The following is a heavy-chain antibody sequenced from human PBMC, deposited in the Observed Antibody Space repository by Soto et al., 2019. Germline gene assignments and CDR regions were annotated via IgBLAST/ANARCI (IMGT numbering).Heavy chain of an antibody. Sequence: SETLSLTCAVYGGSFSGYYWSWIRQPPGKGLEWIGEINHSGSTNYNPSLKSRVTISVDTSKNQFSLKLSSVTAADTAVYYCASLSSGWYGLDYWGQGTLVTVSS. CDR3: ASLSSGWYGLDY. J-gene: IGHJ4*02. D-gene: IGHD6-19*01. V-gene: IGHV4-34*01. CDR1: GGSFSGYY. CDR2: INHSGST.